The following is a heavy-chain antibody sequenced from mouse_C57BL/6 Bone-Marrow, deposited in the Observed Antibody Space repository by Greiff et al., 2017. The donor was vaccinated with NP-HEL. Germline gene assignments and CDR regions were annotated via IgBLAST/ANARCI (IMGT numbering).Heavy chain of an antibody. D-gene: IGHD1-1*01. CDR3: ALLGHGSSSYYAMDY. CDR1: GYTFTSYW. V-gene: IGHV1-53*01. J-gene: IGHJ4*01. Sequence: QVQLKQPGTELVKPGASVKLSCKASGYTFTSYWMHWVKQRPGQGLEWIGNINPSNGGTNYNEKFKSKATLTVDKSSSTAYMQLSSLTSEDSAVYYCALLGHGSSSYYAMDYWGQGTSVTVSS. CDR2: INPSNGGT.